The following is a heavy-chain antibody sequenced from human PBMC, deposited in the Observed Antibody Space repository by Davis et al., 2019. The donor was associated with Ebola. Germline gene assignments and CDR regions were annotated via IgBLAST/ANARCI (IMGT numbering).Heavy chain of an antibody. Sequence: AASVKVSCKASGDTFNSYYMHWVRQARGQGLEWMGIISPSGGSTTYAQKFQGRVTMTRDTSTSTVYMELSSLRSEDTAVYYCATFFEMATTFIDYWGQGTLVTVSS. J-gene: IGHJ4*02. V-gene: IGHV1-46*02. CDR1: GDTFNSYY. D-gene: IGHD5-24*01. CDR3: ATFFEMATTFIDY. CDR2: ISPSGGST.